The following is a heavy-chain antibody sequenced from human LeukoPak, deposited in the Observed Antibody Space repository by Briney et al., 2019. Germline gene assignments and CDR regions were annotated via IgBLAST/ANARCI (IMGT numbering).Heavy chain of an antibody. Sequence: SETLSLTCTVSGGSVSSGSYYWSWIRQSPGKGLEWIGHIYHSGSTNYNPSLKSRVTISVDTSKNQFSLKLTSVTSADTAVYYCARDGPAYTSRWYDYYYGLDVWGQGTTVTVSS. CDR3: ARDGPAYTSRWYDYYYGLDV. J-gene: IGHJ6*02. CDR2: IYHSGST. D-gene: IGHD2-2*01. CDR1: GGSVSSGSYY. V-gene: IGHV4-61*01.